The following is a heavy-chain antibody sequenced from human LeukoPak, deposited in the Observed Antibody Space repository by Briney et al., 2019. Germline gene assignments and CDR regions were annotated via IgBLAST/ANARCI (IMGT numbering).Heavy chain of an antibody. V-gene: IGHV1-69*13. CDR3: ASPGEYGDYEGGNDY. J-gene: IGHJ4*02. D-gene: IGHD4-17*01. CDR1: GGTFSSYA. Sequence: EASVKVSCTASGGTFSSYAISWVRQAPGQGLGWMGGIIPIFGTANYAQKFQGRVTITADESTSTAYMELSSLRSEDTAVYYCASPGEYGDYEGGNDYWGQGTLVTVSS. CDR2: IIPIFGTA.